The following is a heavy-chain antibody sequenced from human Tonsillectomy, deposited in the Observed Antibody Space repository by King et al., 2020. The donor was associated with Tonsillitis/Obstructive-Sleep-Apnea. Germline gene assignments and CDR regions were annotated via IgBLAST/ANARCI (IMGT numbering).Heavy chain of an antibody. CDR3: ARHNEWSNGYDFLDY. V-gene: IGHV5-51*01. Sequence: DVQLVQSGTEVKKPGESLRISCKGSGYSFTNYWIGWVRQMPGKGLEWMGIVYPGDSDTRYSPSFQGQVTISADKSISTAYLQWSSLKASDTAMYYCARHNEWSNGYDFLDYWGQGTLLTVSS. CDR2: VYPGDSDT. J-gene: IGHJ4*02. CDR1: GYSFTNYW. D-gene: IGHD5-12*01.